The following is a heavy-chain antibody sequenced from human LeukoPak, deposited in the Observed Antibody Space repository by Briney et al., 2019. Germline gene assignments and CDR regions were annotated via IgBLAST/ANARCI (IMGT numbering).Heavy chain of an antibody. Sequence: AGGSLRLSCAASGFTFSNYAMSWVRQAPGKGLEWVSSMSGSGGSTYYADSVKGRFTISRDNSKNTLYLQMNNLRAEDTALYYCAKNQGQWLVPVDYWGQGTPVTVSS. V-gene: IGHV3-23*01. CDR2: MSGSGGST. CDR3: AKNQGQWLVPVDY. CDR1: GFTFSNYA. J-gene: IGHJ4*02. D-gene: IGHD6-19*01.